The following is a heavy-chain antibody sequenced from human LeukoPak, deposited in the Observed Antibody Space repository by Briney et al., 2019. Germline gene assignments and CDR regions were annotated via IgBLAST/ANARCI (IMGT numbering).Heavy chain of an antibody. CDR1: GGSFSGYY. V-gene: IGHV4-59*01. Sequence: SETLSLTCAVYGGSFSGYYWSWIRQPPGKGLEWIGYIYYSGSTNYNPSLKSRVTISVDTSKNQFSLKLSSVTAADTAVYYCARRRDGYNLADAFDIWGQGTMVTVSS. CDR2: IYYSGST. CDR3: ARRRDGYNLADAFDI. J-gene: IGHJ3*02. D-gene: IGHD5-24*01.